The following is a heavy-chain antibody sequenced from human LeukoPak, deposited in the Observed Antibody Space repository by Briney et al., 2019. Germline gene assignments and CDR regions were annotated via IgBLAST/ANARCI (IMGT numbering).Heavy chain of an antibody. Sequence: SQTLSLTCTVSGGSIGSGGYSWNWIRQSPGKDLEWIGYIYYSGTTYSNPSLKSRVTISLDRSKNQFSLNLTSVTAADTAVYYCARATGGHNYGFWGVFDIWGQGTMVTVSS. J-gene: IGHJ3*02. V-gene: IGHV4-30-2*06. D-gene: IGHD5-18*01. CDR1: GGSIGSGGYS. CDR2: IYYSGTT. CDR3: ARATGGHNYGFWGVFDI.